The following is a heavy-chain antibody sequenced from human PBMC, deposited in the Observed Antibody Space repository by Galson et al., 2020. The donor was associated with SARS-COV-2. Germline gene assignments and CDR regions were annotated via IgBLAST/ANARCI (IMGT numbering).Heavy chain of an antibody. J-gene: IGHJ3*02. CDR3: ARRWLQLGMDAFDI. V-gene: IGHV3-23*01. CDR1: GFTFSSYA. D-gene: IGHD5-12*01. Sequence: GGSLRLSCAVSGFTFSSYAMSWVRQAPGKGLEFVSVISGSGGTIHYADSVKGRFTISRDNSKNTLYLQMNSLGAEDTAVYYCARRWLQLGMDAFDIWGQGTMLTVSS. CDR2: ISGSGGTI.